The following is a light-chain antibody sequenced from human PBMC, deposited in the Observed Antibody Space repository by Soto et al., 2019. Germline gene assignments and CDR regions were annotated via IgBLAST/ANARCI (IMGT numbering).Light chain of an antibody. CDR2: AVI. V-gene: IGLV2-18*01. CDR3: GLFTSSATGV. Sequence: QSALTQPPSVSGSPGQSVTISCTVTSSDVGDYEHVSWYQLAPGTAPKLLISAVISRPSGVPDRFSGSKSGNTPSLTISGLQAEDEADYYCGLFTSSATGVFGGGTKVTVL. J-gene: IGLJ3*02. CDR1: SSDVGDYEH.